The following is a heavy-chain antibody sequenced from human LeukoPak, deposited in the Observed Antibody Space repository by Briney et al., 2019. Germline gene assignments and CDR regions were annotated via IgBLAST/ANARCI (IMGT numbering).Heavy chain of an antibody. J-gene: IGHJ6*02. D-gene: IGHD3-16*02. CDR2: INWDSNTI. Sequence: PGGSLRLSCAASGFTFDDYAMHWVRQAPGKGLEWVSGINWDSNTIVYADSVRGRFTISRDNAKNSLYLQMNSLRAEDTALYYCAKGGYSRLKPPNYYGMDVWGQGTTVIVSS. V-gene: IGHV3-9*01. CDR1: GFTFDDYA. CDR3: AKGGYSRLKPPNYYGMDV.